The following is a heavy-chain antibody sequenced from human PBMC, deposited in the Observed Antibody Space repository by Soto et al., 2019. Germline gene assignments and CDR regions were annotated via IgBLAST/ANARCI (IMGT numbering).Heavy chain of an antibody. V-gene: IGHV1-69*08. CDR1: GDTYSSYT. D-gene: IGHD2-15*01. Sequence: QVQLVQSGAEVKKPGSSVKVSYKASGDTYSSYTISWVRQAPGHGLEWMGRIIPILGIANYAQKFQGRVTITADKSTSTAYMELSSLRSEDTAVYYCAREGYCSGGSCYSRWFDPWGQGTLVTVSS. CDR3: AREGYCSGGSCYSRWFDP. CDR2: IIPILGIA. J-gene: IGHJ5*02.